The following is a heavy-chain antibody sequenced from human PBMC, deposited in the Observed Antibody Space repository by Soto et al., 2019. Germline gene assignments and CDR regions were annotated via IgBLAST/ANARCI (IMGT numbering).Heavy chain of an antibody. Sequence: SGPTLVNPTQTLTLTCTFSGFSLSTSGMCVSWIRQPPGKALEWLARIDWDDDKYYSTSLKTRLTISKDTSKNQVVLTMTNMDPVTTATYCFSRTHFYYDRGGPFDNWGQGTLVTVSS. V-gene: IGHV2-70*11. J-gene: IGHJ4*02. CDR3: SRTHFYYDRGGPFDN. CDR2: IDWDDDK. D-gene: IGHD3-22*01. CDR1: GFSLSTSGMC.